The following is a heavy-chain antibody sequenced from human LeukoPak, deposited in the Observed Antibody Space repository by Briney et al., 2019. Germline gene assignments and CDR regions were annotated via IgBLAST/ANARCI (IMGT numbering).Heavy chain of an antibody. V-gene: IGHV4-39*01. D-gene: IGHD1-26*01. Sequence: SETLSLTCTVSGGSISSSSYYWGWIRQPPGKGLEWIGSIYYSGSTYYNLSLKSRVTISVDTSKNQFSLKLSSVTAADTAVYYCARELLRSYYYYGMDVWGQGTTVTVSS. J-gene: IGHJ6*02. CDR2: IYYSGST. CDR3: ARELLRSYYYYGMDV. CDR1: GGSISSSSYY.